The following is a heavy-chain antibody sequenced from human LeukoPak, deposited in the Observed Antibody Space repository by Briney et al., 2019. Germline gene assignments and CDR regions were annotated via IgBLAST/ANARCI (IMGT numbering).Heavy chain of an antibody. CDR3: ARELDTGWFDP. Sequence: PGGSLRLSCAASGFTFSSYGMHWVRQAPGKGLEWVAVIWYDGSNKYYADSVKGRFTISRDNSKNTLYLQMNSLRAEDTAVYYCARELDTGWFDPWGQGTLVTVSS. J-gene: IGHJ5*02. CDR1: GFTFSSYG. V-gene: IGHV3-33*01. D-gene: IGHD3/OR15-3a*01. CDR2: IWYDGSNK.